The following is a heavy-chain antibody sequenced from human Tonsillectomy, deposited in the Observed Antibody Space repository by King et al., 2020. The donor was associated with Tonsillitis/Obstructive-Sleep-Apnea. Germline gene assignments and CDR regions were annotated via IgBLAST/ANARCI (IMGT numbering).Heavy chain of an antibody. V-gene: IGHV4-30-2*01. CDR2: IYHSGST. CDR3: VREVTTKYYFDY. D-gene: IGHD1-1*01. CDR1: GGSISSGGYS. J-gene: IGHJ4*02. Sequence: QLQESGSGLVKPSQTLSLTCGVSGGSISSGGYSWRWIRQPPGKGLEWIGYIYHSGSTYYNPSLKSRVTISVDRSKNQFSLKLSSVTAADTAVYYYVREVTTKYYFDYWGQGTLVTVSS.